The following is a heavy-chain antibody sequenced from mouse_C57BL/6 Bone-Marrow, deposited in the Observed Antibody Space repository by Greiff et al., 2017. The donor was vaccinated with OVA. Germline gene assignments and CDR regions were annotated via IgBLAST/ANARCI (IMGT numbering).Heavy chain of an antibody. V-gene: IGHV1-76*01. CDR2: IYPGSGNT. J-gene: IGHJ1*03. Sequence: QVQLQQSGAELVRPGASVKLSCKASGYTFTDYYINWVKQRPGQGLEWIARIYPGSGNTYYNEKFKGKATLTAEKSSSTAYMQLSSLTSEDAAVYFCARWLRYFDVWGTGTTVTVSS. CDR1: GYTFTDYY. D-gene: IGHD2-2*01. CDR3: ARWLRYFDV.